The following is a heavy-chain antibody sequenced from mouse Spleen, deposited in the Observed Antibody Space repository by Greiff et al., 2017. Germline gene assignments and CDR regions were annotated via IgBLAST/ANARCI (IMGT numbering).Heavy chain of an antibody. CDR3: ARSPYGNYPAWFAY. Sequence: VQLQQPGAELVRPGSSVKLSCKASGYTFTSYWMDWVKQRPGQGLEWIGNIYPSDSETHYNQKFKDKATLTVDKSSSTAYMQLSSLTSEDSAVYYCARSPYGNYPAWFAYWGQGTLVTVSA. CDR2: IYPSDSET. D-gene: IGHD2-10*02. CDR1: GYTFTSYW. J-gene: IGHJ3*01. V-gene: IGHV1-61*01.